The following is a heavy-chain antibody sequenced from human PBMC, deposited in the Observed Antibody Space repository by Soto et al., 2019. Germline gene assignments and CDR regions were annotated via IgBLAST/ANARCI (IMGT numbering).Heavy chain of an antibody. Sequence: ASETLSLTCSVSGGSISSYYWSWIRQPPGKGLEWIGYIYYSGSTNYNPSIKSRVTISVDTSKNQFSLKLSSLTAADTAVYYCARLYWTCFDYWGQETLATVSS. CDR1: GGSISSYY. D-gene: IGHD2-8*01. CDR2: IYYSGST. V-gene: IGHV4-59*08. CDR3: ARLYWTCFDY. J-gene: IGHJ4*02.